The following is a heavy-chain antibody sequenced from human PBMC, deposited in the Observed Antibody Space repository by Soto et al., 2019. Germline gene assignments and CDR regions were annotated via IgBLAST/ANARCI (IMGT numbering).Heavy chain of an antibody. D-gene: IGHD6-6*01. V-gene: IGHV1-69*12. J-gene: IGHJ4*02. CDR1: GGTFSSYA. Sequence: QVQLVQSGAEVKKPGSSVKVSCKASGGTFSSYAISWVRQAPGQGLEWMGGIIPIFGTANYAQKFQGRVTITADESTTTAYLELSSRGYEDTAVYYWAREYSSSSAGQPDCGQGTLVTVSS. CDR2: IIPIFGTA. CDR3: AREYSSSSAGQPD.